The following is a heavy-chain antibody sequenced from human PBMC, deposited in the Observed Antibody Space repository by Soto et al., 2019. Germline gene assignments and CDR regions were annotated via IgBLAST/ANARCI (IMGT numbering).Heavy chain of an antibody. D-gene: IGHD3-10*01. Sequence: PSETLSLTCTVSGGSISSYYWSWIRQPPGKGLEWIGYIYYSGSTNYNPSLKSRVTISVDTSKNQFSLKLSSVTAADPAVYYCARAMSSLLWFGESYDAFDIWGQGTMVTVS. CDR2: IYYSGST. J-gene: IGHJ3*02. CDR3: ARAMSSLLWFGESYDAFDI. V-gene: IGHV4-59*01. CDR1: GGSISSYY.